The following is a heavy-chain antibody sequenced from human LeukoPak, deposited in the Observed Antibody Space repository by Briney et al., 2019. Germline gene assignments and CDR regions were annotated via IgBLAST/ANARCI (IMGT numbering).Heavy chain of an antibody. Sequence: ASETLSLTCAVEGGSFSGYYWSWIRQPPGKGLEWIGEINHSGSTNYNPSLKSRVTISVDTSKNQFSLKLNSVTAADTAVYYCTGSWYYFDYWGQGTLVTVSS. V-gene: IGHV4-34*01. D-gene: IGHD1-26*01. J-gene: IGHJ4*02. CDR3: TGSWYYFDY. CDR2: INHSGST. CDR1: GGSFSGYY.